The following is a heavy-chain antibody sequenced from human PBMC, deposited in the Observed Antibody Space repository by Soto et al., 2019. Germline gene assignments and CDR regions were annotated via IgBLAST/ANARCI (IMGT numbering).Heavy chain of an antibody. CDR2: ISAYNGNT. J-gene: IGHJ6*02. CDR1: GYTFTSYG. CDR3: VTRQYGVLRYFDWSSSYGMDV. Sequence: ASVKVSCKASGYTFTSYGMSWVRQAPGQGLEWMGWISAYNGNTNYAQKLQGRVTMTTDTSTSTAYMELRSLRSDDTAVYYCVTRQYGVLRYFDWSSSYGMDVWGQGTTVTVSS. V-gene: IGHV1-18*04. D-gene: IGHD3-9*01.